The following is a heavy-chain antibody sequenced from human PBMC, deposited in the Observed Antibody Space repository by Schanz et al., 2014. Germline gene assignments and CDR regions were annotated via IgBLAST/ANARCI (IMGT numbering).Heavy chain of an antibody. V-gene: IGHV3-33*01. CDR2: IWYDGSNK. D-gene: IGHD6-13*01. CDR3: AREQIMEAAGLVDY. J-gene: IGHJ4*01. Sequence: QVQLVESGGGVVQPGRSLRLSCAASGFTFSSYGMHWVRQAPGKGLEWVAFIWYDGSNKYYADSVKGRFTISRDNSKNTLYLQMNSLRAEDTAVFYCAREQIMEAAGLVDYWGHGTLVTVSS. CDR1: GFTFSSYG.